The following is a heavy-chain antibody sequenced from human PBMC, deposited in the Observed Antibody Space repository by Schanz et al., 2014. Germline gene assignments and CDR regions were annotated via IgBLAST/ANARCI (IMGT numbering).Heavy chain of an antibody. CDR2: ISSSSSYI. CDR1: GFTFSSYS. CDR3: AKQIHYDILTVTRN. D-gene: IGHD3-9*01. Sequence: EVQLLESGGGLVQPGGSLRLSCAASGFTFSSYSMNWVRQAPGKGLEWVSSISSSSSYIYYADSVEGRFTISRDNSRNTLYLQMNSLRAEDTAVYYCAKQIHYDILTVTRNWGQGTLVTVSS. V-gene: IGHV3-21*04. J-gene: IGHJ4*02.